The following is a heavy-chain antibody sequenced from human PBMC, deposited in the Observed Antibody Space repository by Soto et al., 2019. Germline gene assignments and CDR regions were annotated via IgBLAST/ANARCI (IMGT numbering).Heavy chain of an antibody. CDR2: INTDGSVT. V-gene: IGHV3-74*01. J-gene: IGHJ4*02. D-gene: IGHD1-26*01. CDR3: ARQTGLGATNY. CDR1: GFTFSNFW. Sequence: AGGSLRLSCAGSGFTFSNFWMHWVRQAPGKGLVWVARINTDGSVTSHADSVKGRFTIPRDNAKSTLYLQMTSLREEDSAIYYCARQTGLGATNYWGRGTLVTVSS.